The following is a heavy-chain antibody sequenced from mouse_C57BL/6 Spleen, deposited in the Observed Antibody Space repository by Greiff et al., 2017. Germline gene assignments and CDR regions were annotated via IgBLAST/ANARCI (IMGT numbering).Heavy chain of an antibody. CDR2: INPNNGGT. CDR3: ARFKAPRAMDY. Sequence: EVQLQQSGPELVKPGASVKISCKASGYTFTDYYMNWVKQSHGKSLEWIGDINPNNGGTSYNQKFKGKATLTVDKSSSTAYMELRSLTSEDSAVXYCARFKAPRAMDYWGQGTSVTVSS. J-gene: IGHJ4*01. V-gene: IGHV1-26*01. CDR1: GYTFTDYY.